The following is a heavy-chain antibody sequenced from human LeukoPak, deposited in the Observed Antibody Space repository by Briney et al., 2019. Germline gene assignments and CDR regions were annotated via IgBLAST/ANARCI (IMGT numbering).Heavy chain of an antibody. J-gene: IGHJ6*03. CDR3: TSEPGTDYMGV. D-gene: IGHD3/OR15-3a*01. Sequence: GGSLRLSCAASGFTYSSHGMNWVRQAPGKGLEWVSGIGGSGGFITYYADSVKGRFTISRDNAKNTLYLQMNSLRAEDTAVHHCTSEPGTDYMGVWGKGATVTVSS. CDR2: IGGSGGFIT. V-gene: IGHV3-23*01. CDR1: GFTYSSHG.